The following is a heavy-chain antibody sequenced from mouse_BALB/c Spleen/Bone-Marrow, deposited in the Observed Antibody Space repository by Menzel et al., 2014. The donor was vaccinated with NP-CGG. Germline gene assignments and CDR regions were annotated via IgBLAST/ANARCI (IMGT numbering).Heavy chain of an antibody. CDR3: ARYGSGTFAY. Sequence: EVQRVESGGGLVKPGGSLKLSCAASGFTFSSYAMSWVRQTPEKRLEWVATISSGATYTYYPDSVKGRFTISRDNAKNNLYLQMSSLRSEDTALYYCARYGSGTFAYWGQGTLVTVSA. D-gene: IGHD3-1*01. J-gene: IGHJ3*01. CDR2: ISSGATYT. V-gene: IGHV5-9-2*01. CDR1: GFTFSSYA.